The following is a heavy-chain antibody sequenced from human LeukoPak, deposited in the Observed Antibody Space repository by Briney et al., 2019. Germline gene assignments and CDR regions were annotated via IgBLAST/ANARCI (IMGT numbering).Heavy chain of an antibody. D-gene: IGHD3-3*01. CDR3: ARIRLGWSGYYPYYFDY. CDR2: INLNSGAT. CDR1: GYTFTDYY. Sequence: ASVKVSCKAPGYTFTDYYMHWVRQAPGQGLEWIAWINLNSGATNSAQEFQGRVTVNRDTSISTAYMELSRLRSDDTAVYYCARIRLGWSGYYPYYFDYWGQGTLVTVSS. V-gene: IGHV1-2*02. J-gene: IGHJ4*02.